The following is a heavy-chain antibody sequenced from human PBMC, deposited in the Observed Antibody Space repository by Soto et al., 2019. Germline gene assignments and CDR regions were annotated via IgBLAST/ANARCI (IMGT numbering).Heavy chain of an antibody. Sequence: QVQLEQSGVEVKKPVSSVKVACKASGGTFSTYAINWVRQAPGQGLEWMGGIIPIFGKLNYAQKFEGRVTISADKSTGTAYMELTNLRSEDTAVYYCARAGFRATVRYQYYFYSMDVWGQGTTVTVSS. V-gene: IGHV1-69*06. CDR3: ARAGFRATVRYQYYFYSMDV. D-gene: IGHD2-15*01. J-gene: IGHJ6*02. CDR2: IIPIFGKL. CDR1: GGTFSTYA.